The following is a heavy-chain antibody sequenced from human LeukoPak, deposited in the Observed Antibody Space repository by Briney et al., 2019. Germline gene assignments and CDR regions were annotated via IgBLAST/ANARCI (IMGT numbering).Heavy chain of an antibody. Sequence: SETLSLTCIVSGGSIISYYWSWIRQPPGKGLEWMGYIYFTGSTNYNPSRKSRVTISVHTSRNQFSLKLRSVTAADTAMYYCARSITIVRGVGRNYGMDGWGQGTTVTVSS. CDR3: ARSITIVRGVGRNYGMDG. CDR1: GGSIISYY. CDR2: IYFTGST. D-gene: IGHD3-10*01. V-gene: IGHV4-59*01. J-gene: IGHJ6*02.